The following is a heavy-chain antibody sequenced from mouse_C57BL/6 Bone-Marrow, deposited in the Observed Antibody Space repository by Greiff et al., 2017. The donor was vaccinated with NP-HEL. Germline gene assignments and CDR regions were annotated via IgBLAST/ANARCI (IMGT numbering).Heavy chain of an antibody. Sequence: QVQLQQPGAELVKPGASVKLSCKASGYTFTRYWMHWVKQRPGPGLEWIGRIDPNSGGTKYNAEFKSKATLTVDKPSSTAYMQLSSLTSEDSAVYYCAREGYYGSSYDYFDYWGQGTTLTVSS. CDR3: AREGYYGSSYDYFDY. CDR2: IDPNSGGT. J-gene: IGHJ2*01. D-gene: IGHD1-1*01. CDR1: GYTFTRYW. V-gene: IGHV1-72*01.